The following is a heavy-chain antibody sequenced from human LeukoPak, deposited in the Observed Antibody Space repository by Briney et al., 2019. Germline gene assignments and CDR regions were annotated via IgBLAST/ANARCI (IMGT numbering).Heavy chain of an antibody. CDR2: IKQDGIEK. CDR1: GFSFRSYW. D-gene: IGHD3-10*01. Sequence: GGSLRLSCAASGFSFRSYWMDWVRQTPEKGLEWVANIKQDGIEKYFVDSVKGRFAISRDNAKNSLYLQMNNLRAEDTAVYYCAREAMVRGVPDAFDNWGQGTVVTVSS. CDR3: AREAMVRGVPDAFDN. J-gene: IGHJ3*02. V-gene: IGHV3-7*01.